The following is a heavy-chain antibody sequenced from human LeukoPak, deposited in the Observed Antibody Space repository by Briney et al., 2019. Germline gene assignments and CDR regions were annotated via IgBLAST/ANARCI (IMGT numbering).Heavy chain of an antibody. V-gene: IGHV4-59*11. Sequence: SETLSLTCTVSGGSISSHYWSWIRQPPGKGLEWIGYIYYSGSTNYNPSLKSRVTISVDTSKNQFSLKLSSVTAADTAVYYCARDGGYCSSTSCWYNWFDPWGQGTLVTVSS. CDR1: GGSISSHY. D-gene: IGHD2-2*01. CDR2: IYYSGST. J-gene: IGHJ5*02. CDR3: ARDGGYCSSTSCWYNWFDP.